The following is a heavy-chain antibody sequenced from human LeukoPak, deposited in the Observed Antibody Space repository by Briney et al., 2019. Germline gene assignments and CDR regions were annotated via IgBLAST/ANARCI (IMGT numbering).Heavy chain of an antibody. Sequence: SETLSLTCTVSGGSISSYYWSWIRQPPGKGLEWIGYIYYSGSTNYNPSLKSRVTISVDTSKDQFSLELSSVTAADTAVYYCARGRVDFWSGYYSSTVFDYWGQGTLVTVSS. V-gene: IGHV4-59*01. J-gene: IGHJ4*02. CDR3: ARGRVDFWSGYYSSTVFDY. CDR2: IYYSGST. D-gene: IGHD3-3*01. CDR1: GGSISSYY.